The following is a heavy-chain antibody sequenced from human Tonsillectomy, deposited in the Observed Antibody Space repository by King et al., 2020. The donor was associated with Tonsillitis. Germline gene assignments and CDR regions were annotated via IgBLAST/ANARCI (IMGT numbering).Heavy chain of an antibody. CDR3: AKGGSGWYGGLDY. V-gene: IGHV3-23*04. CDR2: TSSRGGST. D-gene: IGHD6-19*01. J-gene: IGHJ4*02. Sequence: VQLVQSGGGLVQPGGSLRLSCAASGFTFSSFDMNWVRQAPGKGLEWVSTTSSRGGSTSYADSVKGRLTVSRDNSKNMLYLQMDSLRAEDTAVYYCAKGGSGWYGGLDYWGQGTLVTVSS. CDR1: GFTFSSFD.